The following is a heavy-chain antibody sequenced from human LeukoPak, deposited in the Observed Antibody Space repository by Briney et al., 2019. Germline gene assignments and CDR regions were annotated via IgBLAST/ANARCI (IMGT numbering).Heavy chain of an antibody. J-gene: IGHJ6*02. D-gene: IGHD3-22*01. CDR3: ARDLRGAYYYDSSGSKGSRRYYYYGMDV. CDR2: IKQDGSEK. CDR1: GFTFSSYW. V-gene: IGHV3-7*01. Sequence: PGGSLRLSCAASGFTFSSYWMSWVRQAPGKGLEWVANIKQDGSEKYYVDSVKGRFTISRDNAKNSLYLQMNSLRAEDTAVYYCARDLRGAYYYDSSGSKGSRRYYYYGMDVWGQGTTVTVSS.